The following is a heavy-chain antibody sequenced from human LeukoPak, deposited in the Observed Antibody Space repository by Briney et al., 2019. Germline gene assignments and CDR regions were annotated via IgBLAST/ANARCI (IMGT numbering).Heavy chain of an antibody. D-gene: IGHD5-24*01. CDR1: GYTFSSYD. J-gene: IGHJ4*02. Sequence: ASVKVSCKASGYTFSSYDINWVRQATGQGLEWMGWMNPKRGNTGYAHKFQGRVTITRNTSITTAYMELSSLRSEDTAVYYCARDRVEMATINDFGYWGQGTLVTVSS. V-gene: IGHV1-8*03. CDR2: MNPKRGNT. CDR3: ARDRVEMATINDFGY.